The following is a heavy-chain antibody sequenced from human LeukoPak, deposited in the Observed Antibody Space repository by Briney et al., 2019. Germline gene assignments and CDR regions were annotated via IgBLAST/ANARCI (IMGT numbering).Heavy chain of an antibody. CDR3: ATSEDSLYVSFDY. J-gene: IGHJ4*02. Sequence: ASVKVSCMFSGYTLTELSMHWVRPAPGKGLAWMGGFDPEDGETIYAQKFQGRVTMTEDTSSDTAYMELSSLRSEDTAVYYCATSEDSLYVSFDYWGQGTLVTVSS. V-gene: IGHV1-24*01. CDR2: FDPEDGET. D-gene: IGHD3-16*01. CDR1: GYTLTELS.